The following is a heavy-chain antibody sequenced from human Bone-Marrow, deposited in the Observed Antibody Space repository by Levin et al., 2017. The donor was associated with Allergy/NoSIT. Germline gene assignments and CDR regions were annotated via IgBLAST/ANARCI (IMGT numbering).Heavy chain of an antibody. CDR2: INQDGSEK. CDR3: AGVDKAPYYYYGMDV. CDR1: GFTFSSYW. J-gene: IGHJ6*02. D-gene: IGHD5-18*01. Sequence: GGSLRLSCAASGFTFSSYWMSWVRQAPGKGLEWVANINQDGSEKYHVDSVKGRFTISRDNAKKSVYLQMNSLRAEATAVYYCAGVDKAPYYYYGMDVWGQGTTVTVSS. V-gene: IGHV3-7*01.